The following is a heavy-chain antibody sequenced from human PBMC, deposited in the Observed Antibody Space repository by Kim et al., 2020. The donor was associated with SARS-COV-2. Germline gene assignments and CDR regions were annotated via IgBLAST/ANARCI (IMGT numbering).Heavy chain of an antibody. Sequence: SVKGRFTISRDNSKNTLYLQMNSLRAEDTAVYYCAKDLNVGYSYGLPPDYWGQGTLVTVSS. J-gene: IGHJ4*02. V-gene: IGHV3-30*02. CDR3: AKDLNVGYSYGLPPDY. D-gene: IGHD5-18*01.